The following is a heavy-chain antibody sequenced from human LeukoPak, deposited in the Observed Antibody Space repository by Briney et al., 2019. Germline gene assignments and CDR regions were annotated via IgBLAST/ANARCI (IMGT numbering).Heavy chain of an antibody. D-gene: IGHD2-15*01. CDR2: ISSDVSKE. Sequence: GRPLRLSCGASGFSFSTFAMHWVRQTPDKGLEWVAVISSDVSKEIYADSVKGRFTISRDNSKNTLYLRMNNLTPVDTALYYCAKGLHTSSWYGNWFDPWGQGTLVTVSS. CDR1: GFSFSTFA. CDR3: AKGLHTSSWYGNWFDP. J-gene: IGHJ5*02. V-gene: IGHV3-30*18.